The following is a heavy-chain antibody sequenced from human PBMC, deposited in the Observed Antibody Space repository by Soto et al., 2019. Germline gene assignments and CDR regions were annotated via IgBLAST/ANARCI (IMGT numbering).Heavy chain of an antibody. V-gene: IGHV3-15*01. CDR3: TTGWCSSTSSYYYYYYMDV. Sequence: GGSLRLSCAASGFTFSNAWMSWVRQAPGKGLEWVGRIKSKTDGGTTDYAAPVKGRFTISRDDSKNTLYLQMNSLKTEDTAVYYCTTGWCSSTSSYYYYYYMDVWGKGTTVTVSS. CDR2: IKSKTDGGTT. D-gene: IGHD2-2*01. J-gene: IGHJ6*03. CDR1: GFTFSNAW.